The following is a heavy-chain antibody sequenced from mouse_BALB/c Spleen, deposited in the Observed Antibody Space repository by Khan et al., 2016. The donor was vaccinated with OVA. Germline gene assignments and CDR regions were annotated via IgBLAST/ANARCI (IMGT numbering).Heavy chain of an antibody. V-gene: IGHV2-6-4*01. Sequence: QVQLKESGPGLVAPSQSLSLTCTVSGFSLSRYSVHWVRQPPGKGLEWLGMIWGGGTSDYNSALKSRLSFTKDNSKRQVFLKMSSLQTDDTAMYYCARNGDGYSFYAMDYWGQGTSVTVSS. J-gene: IGHJ4*01. CDR2: IWGGGTS. CDR3: ARNGDGYSFYAMDY. D-gene: IGHD2-3*01. CDR1: GFSLSRYS.